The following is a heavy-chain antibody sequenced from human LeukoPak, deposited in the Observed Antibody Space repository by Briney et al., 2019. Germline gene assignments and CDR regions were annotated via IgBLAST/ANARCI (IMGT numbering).Heavy chain of an antibody. Sequence: SETLSLTCTVSGGSISSYYWSWIRQPPGKGLEWIGYIYYSGSTYYNPSLKSRVTISVDTSKNQFSLKLSSVTAADTAVYYCARHGDYYDSSGYKGFDPWGQGTLVTVSS. J-gene: IGHJ5*02. D-gene: IGHD3-22*01. CDR1: GGSISSYY. CDR3: ARHGDYYDSSGYKGFDP. CDR2: IYYSGST. V-gene: IGHV4-59*04.